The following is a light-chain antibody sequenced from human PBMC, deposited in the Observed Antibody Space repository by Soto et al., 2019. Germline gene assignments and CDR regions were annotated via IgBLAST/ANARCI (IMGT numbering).Light chain of an antibody. Sequence: QSALTQPASVSGSPGQSITISCTGTSNDVGGYDYVTGYQHHPGKAPKLMIYDVSNRPSGISDRFSASESGNTASLTISGVQAEDEAHYYCSSYTSRATLVFGGGTKLTVL. J-gene: IGLJ2*01. V-gene: IGLV2-14*03. CDR3: SSYTSRATLV. CDR2: DVS. CDR1: SNDVGGYDY.